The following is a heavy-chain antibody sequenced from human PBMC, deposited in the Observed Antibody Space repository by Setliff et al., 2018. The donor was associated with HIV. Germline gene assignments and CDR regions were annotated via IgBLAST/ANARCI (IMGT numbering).Heavy chain of an antibody. D-gene: IGHD3-10*01. CDR3: ARDQVSMVRAVRLVA. CDR1: GGTFSSYA. V-gene: IGHV1-69*06. Sequence: GASVKVSCKASGGTFSSYAISWVRQAPGQGLEWMGRIIPIFGTANYAQKFQGRVTITADKSTSTAYMELSSLRSEDTAVYYCARDQVSMVRAVRLVAWGQGSLVTVSS. CDR2: IIPIFGTA. J-gene: IGHJ1*01.